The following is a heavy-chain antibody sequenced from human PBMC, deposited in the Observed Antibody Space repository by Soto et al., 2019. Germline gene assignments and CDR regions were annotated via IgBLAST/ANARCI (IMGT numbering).Heavy chain of an antibody. Sequence: VQLVESGGGLGEPGGSLRLSCAASGFTFSTYLMNWVRQAPGKGLEWVSSIKSDSRSLYYADSVKGRFTISRDNAKNSLHLRMTSLRVEDTAMYFCARKPMTGAQSGACDICGQGTMVTVSS. V-gene: IGHV3-21*06. D-gene: IGHD3-9*01. CDR3: ARKPMTGAQSGACDI. CDR1: GFTFSTYL. J-gene: IGHJ3*02. CDR2: IKSDSRSL.